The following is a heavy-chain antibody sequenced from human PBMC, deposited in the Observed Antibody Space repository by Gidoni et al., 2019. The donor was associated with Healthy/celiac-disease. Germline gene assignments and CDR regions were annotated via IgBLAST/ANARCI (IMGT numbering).Heavy chain of an antibody. CDR2: ISSSSSYT. V-gene: IGHV3-11*05. D-gene: IGHD3-10*01. J-gene: IGHJ4*02. Sequence: QVQLVETGGGLVKPGGSLRRSGAASGFTFSAYYMCWIRQAPGKGLEWVSYISSSSSYTNYADSVKGRFTISRDNAKNSLYLQMNSLRAEDTAVYYCARDPPFNGVGYWGQGTLVTVSS. CDR3: ARDPPFNGVGY. CDR1: GFTFSAYY.